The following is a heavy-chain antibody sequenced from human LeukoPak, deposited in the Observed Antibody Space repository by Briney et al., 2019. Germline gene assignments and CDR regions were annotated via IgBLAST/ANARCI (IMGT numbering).Heavy chain of an antibody. D-gene: IGHD5-24*01. CDR3: AKAPSGMATITGFDY. CDR1: GFTFSSYG. J-gene: IGHJ4*02. V-gene: IGHV3-30*18. Sequence: GGSLRLSCAASGFTFSSYGMHWVRQAPGKGLEWVAVISYDGSNKYYADSVTGRFTISRDNSKNTLYLQMNSLRAEDTAVYYCAKAPSGMATITGFDYWGQGTLVTVSS. CDR2: ISYDGSNK.